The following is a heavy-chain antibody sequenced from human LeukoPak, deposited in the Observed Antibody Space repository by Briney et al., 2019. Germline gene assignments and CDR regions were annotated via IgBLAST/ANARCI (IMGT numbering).Heavy chain of an antibody. CDR3: ARVPHFGPGYCSGGSCYDY. V-gene: IGHV4-59*08. J-gene: IGHJ4*02. CDR2: IYYSGST. CDR1: GGSISTYY. Sequence: SETLSLTCTVSGGSISTYYWNWIRQPPGKGLEWIGYIYYSGSTYYNPSLKSRVTISVDTSKNQFSLKLSSVTAADTAVYYCARVPHFGPGYCSGGSCYDYWGQGTLVTVSS. D-gene: IGHD2-15*01.